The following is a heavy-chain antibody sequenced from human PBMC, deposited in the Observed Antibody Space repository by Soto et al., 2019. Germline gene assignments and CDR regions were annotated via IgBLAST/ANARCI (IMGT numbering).Heavy chain of an antibody. J-gene: IGHJ3*01. Sequence: EVQLVESGGGLIQPGGSLRLSCAASGFTFSSFEMYWVRQAPGKGLEWVSYIHPSGQPIFYADSVKGRFTISRDNAKNSLYLQMSSLRAEDSAVYYCARRARRWGQGTMVTVSS. CDR3: ARRARR. CDR2: IHPSGQPI. V-gene: IGHV3-48*03. D-gene: IGHD1-26*01. CDR1: GFTFSSFE.